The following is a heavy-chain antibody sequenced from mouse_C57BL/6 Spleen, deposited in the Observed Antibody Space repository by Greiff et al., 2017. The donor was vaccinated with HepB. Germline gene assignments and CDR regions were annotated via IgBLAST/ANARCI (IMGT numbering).Heavy chain of an antibody. Sequence: VQVVESGPGLVAPSQSLSITCTVSGFSLTSYAISWVRQPPGKGLEWLGVIWTGGGTNYNSALKSRLSISKDNSKSQVFLKMNSLQTDDTARYYCARTTAVVGYYFDYWGQGTTLTVSS. J-gene: IGHJ2*01. CDR3: ARTTAVVGYYFDY. CDR1: GFSLTSYA. D-gene: IGHD1-2*01. V-gene: IGHV2-9-1*01. CDR2: IWTGGGT.